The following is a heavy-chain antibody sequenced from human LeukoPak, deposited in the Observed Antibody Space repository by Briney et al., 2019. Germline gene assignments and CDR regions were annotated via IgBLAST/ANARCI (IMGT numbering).Heavy chain of an antibody. J-gene: IGHJ4*02. CDR1: GYTFTGYY. CDR3: ARDGGSYHPHNFDY. Sequence: ASVTVSCKASGYTFTGYYMHWVRQAPGQGLEWMGWINPNSGGTNYAQKFQGRVTMTRDTSISTAYMELSRLRSDDTAVYYCARDGGSYHPHNFDYWGQGTLVTVSS. D-gene: IGHD1-26*01. V-gene: IGHV1-2*02. CDR2: INPNSGGT.